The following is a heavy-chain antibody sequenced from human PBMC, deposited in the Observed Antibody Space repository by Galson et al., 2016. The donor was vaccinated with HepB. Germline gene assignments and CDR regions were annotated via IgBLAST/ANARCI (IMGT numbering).Heavy chain of an antibody. D-gene: IGHD3-10*01. Sequence: SLRLSCAASGFTLSSYAMSRVRQAPGKGLEWVSAISNSGDNAFYADSVKGRFTISRDTSRNTLYLQMNSLRAEDTAIYYCAKDDGGFGGFDYWGQGTLVTVSS. V-gene: IGHV3-23*01. CDR3: AKDDGGFGGFDY. CDR1: GFTLSSYA. CDR2: ISNSGDNA. J-gene: IGHJ4*02.